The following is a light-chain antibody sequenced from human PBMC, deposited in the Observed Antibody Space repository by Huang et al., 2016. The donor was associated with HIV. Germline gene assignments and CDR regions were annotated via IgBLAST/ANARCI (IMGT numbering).Light chain of an antibody. J-gene: IGKJ1*01. CDR1: QSLLHSNGYNY. CDR3: MQALQTWT. CDR2: LWS. Sequence: DIVMTQSPLSLPVTPGEPASISCRSSQSLLHSNGYNYLDWYLQKPGQSPQLRIYLWSNRASGGPDRFSDSGSGTDVTLKISRVEAEDVGVYYCMQALQTWTFGQGTKVGIK. V-gene: IGKV2-28*01.